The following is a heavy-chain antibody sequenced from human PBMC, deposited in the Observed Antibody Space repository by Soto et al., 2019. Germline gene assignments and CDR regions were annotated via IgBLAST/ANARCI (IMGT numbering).Heavy chain of an antibody. J-gene: IGHJ6*02. D-gene: IGHD1-1*01. Sequence: SETLSLTCAVYGGSFSGYYWSWIRQPPGKGLEWIGEINHSGSTNYNPSLKSRVTISVDTSKNQFSLKLSRLRSDDTAVYYCARDTAASRYNWNDVIYYYYGMDVWGQGTTVTVSS. CDR2: INHSGST. CDR1: GGSFSGYY. CDR3: ARDTAASRYNWNDVIYYYYGMDV. V-gene: IGHV4-34*01.